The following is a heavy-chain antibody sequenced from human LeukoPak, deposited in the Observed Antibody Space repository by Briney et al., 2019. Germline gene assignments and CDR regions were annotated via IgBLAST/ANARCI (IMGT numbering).Heavy chain of an antibody. D-gene: IGHD2-15*01. CDR3: ASQSGHCSGGSCYTLDY. CDR1: GDSIRGFY. V-gene: IGHV4-59*08. J-gene: IGHJ4*02. Sequence: SETLSLTCNVSGDSIRGFYWGWIRQPPGKGLEWIGYFYYSGDTNYNPALESRVTISVDTSKNQFSLNLTSVTAADTAVYFCASQSGHCSGGSCYTLDYWGQGTPVTVSA. CDR2: FYYSGDT.